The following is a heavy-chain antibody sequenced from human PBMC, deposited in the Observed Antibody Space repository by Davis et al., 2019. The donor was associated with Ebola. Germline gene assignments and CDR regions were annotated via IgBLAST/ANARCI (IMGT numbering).Heavy chain of an antibody. J-gene: IGHJ4*02. Sequence: PGGSLRLSCAASGVTFSKYSMNWVRQAPGEGLEWVSYISGSSSTIYYADSVKGRFTISRDNAKNSLYLQMNSLRDEDTAVYYCASRHDYWGQGTLVTVSS. CDR2: ISGSSSTI. CDR3: ASRHDY. V-gene: IGHV3-48*02. CDR1: GVTFSKYS.